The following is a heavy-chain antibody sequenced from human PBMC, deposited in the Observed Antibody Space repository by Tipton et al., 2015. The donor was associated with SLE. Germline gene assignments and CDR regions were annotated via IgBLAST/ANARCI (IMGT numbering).Heavy chain of an antibody. J-gene: IGHJ4*02. CDR2: INHSGST. CDR3: ARGITMIVVVIPYFDY. CDR1: GGSFSGYY. V-gene: IGHV4-34*01. D-gene: IGHD3-22*01. Sequence: LRLSCAVYGGSFSGYYWSWIRQPPGKGLEWIGEINHSGSTNYNPSLKSRVTISVDTSKNQFSLKLSSVTAADTAVYYCARGITMIVVVIPYFDYWGQGTLVTVSS.